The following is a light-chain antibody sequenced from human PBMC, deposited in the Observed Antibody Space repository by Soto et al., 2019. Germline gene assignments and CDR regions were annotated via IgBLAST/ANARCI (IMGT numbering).Light chain of an antibody. CDR1: QGISSY. CDR2: AAS. Sequence: IHMTQSPSSLSASVGDRVTITFRASQGISSYLAWYQQKPGKAPKLLIYAASTLQSGVPSRFSGSGSGTDFTLTISRLEPEDFAVYYCQQYGSSPLTFGGGTKVDIK. J-gene: IGKJ4*01. V-gene: IGKV1-9*01. CDR3: QQYGSSPLT.